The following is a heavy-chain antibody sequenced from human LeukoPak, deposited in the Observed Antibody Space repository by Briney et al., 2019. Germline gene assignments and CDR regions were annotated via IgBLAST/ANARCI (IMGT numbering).Heavy chain of an antibody. J-gene: IGHJ6*02. CDR1: GFTFSDYW. CDR3: AKDRRFHYGMDV. D-gene: IGHD3-10*01. Sequence: QPGGSLRLSCAASGFTFSDYWMHWVRQAPGKGLVWVSRIKTDGSDTSYADSVKGRFTISRDNAKNTLYLRMNSLRAEDTAVYYCAKDRRFHYGMDVWGQGTTVTVSS. CDR2: IKTDGSDT. V-gene: IGHV3-74*01.